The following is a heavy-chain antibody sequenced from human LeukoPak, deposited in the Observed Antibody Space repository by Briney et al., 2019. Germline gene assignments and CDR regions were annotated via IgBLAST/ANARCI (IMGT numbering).Heavy chain of an antibody. D-gene: IGHD6-19*01. CDR2: INHSGST. J-gene: IGHJ5*02. Sequence: SETLSLTCAVYGESFSGYYWSWIRQPPGKGLEWIGEINHSGSTNYNPSLKSRVTISVDTSKNQFSLKLSSVTAADTAVYYCARHRVYSSGWYTRDWFDPWGQGTLVTVSS. CDR3: ARHRVYSSGWYTRDWFDP. V-gene: IGHV4-34*01. CDR1: GESFSGYY.